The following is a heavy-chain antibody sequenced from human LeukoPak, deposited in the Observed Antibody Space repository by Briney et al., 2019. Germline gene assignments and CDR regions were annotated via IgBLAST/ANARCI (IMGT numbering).Heavy chain of an antibody. Sequence: PGGSLRLSCAASGFTFSNAWMSWVRQAPGKGLEWVGRIKSKTDGGTTDYAAPVKGRFTISRDDSKNTLYLQMNSLKTEDTAVYYCTTDSGYSYGSLGIDYWGQGTPVTVSS. CDR1: GFTFSNAW. D-gene: IGHD5-18*01. CDR3: TTDSGYSYGSLGIDY. CDR2: IKSKTDGGTT. V-gene: IGHV3-15*01. J-gene: IGHJ4*02.